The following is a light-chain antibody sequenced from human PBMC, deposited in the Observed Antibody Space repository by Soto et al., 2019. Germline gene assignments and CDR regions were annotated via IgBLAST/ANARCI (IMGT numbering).Light chain of an antibody. CDR2: GAS. CDR3: QQYGSTPIT. Sequence: IVLTQSPATLSLSPGDRATLSCRASQRVSSNLLAWYQQKPGQAPRLLIYGASNRATGIPDRFSGSGSGTDFNFIISRLEPEDFAVYYCQQYGSTPITFGQGTRLEIK. J-gene: IGKJ5*01. CDR1: QRVSSNL. V-gene: IGKV3-20*01.